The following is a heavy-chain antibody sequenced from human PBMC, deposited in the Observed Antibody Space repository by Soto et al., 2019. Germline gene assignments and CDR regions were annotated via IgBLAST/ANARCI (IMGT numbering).Heavy chain of an antibody. CDR2: IDSDGTTT. CDR1: GFTFSSYW. Sequence: EVQLVESGGGLVQPGRSLRLSCAASGFTFSSYWMHWVRQAPGRGLVWLSHIDSDGTTTTYADSVEGRFTISRDNAKNTLYLQMTSLRAEDTAVYYCVRHHIGLGIDYWGLGTLVTVSS. J-gene: IGHJ4*02. CDR3: VRHHIGLGIDY. V-gene: IGHV3-74*01. D-gene: IGHD1-26*01.